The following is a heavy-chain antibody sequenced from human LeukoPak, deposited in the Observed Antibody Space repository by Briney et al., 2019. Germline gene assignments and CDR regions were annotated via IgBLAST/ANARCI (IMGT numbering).Heavy chain of an antibody. D-gene: IGHD3-22*01. J-gene: IGHJ3*02. CDR1: GFTFSSYA. V-gene: IGHV3-30*04. CDR3: ARGPPHYSYYYDSSGYHGEYAFDI. CDR2: ISYDGSNK. Sequence: GGSLRLSCAASGFTFSSYAMHWARQAPGKGLEWVAVISYDGSNKYYADSVKGRFTISRDNSKNTLYLQMNSLRAEDTAVYYCARGPPHYSYYYDSSGYHGEYAFDIWGQGTMVTVSS.